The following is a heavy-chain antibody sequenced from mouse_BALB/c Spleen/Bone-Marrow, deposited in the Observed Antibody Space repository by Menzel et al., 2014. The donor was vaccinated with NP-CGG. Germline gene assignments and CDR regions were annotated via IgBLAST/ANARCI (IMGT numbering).Heavy chain of an antibody. J-gene: IGHJ4*01. CDR1: GFNIKDTY. CDR3: ARWEYYAMDY. D-gene: IGHD4-1*01. V-gene: IGHV14-3*02. CDR2: IDPANGNT. Sequence: DVQLVESGAELVKPGASVKLSCTASGFNIKDTYMHWVKQRPEQGLVWIGRIDPANGNTKYDPKFQGKATITADTSSNTAYLQLSSLTSEDTTVYYCARWEYYAMDYWGQGTSVTVSS.